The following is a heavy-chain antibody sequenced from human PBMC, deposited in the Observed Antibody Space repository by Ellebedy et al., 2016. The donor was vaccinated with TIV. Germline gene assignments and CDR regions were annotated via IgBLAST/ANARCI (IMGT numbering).Heavy chain of an antibody. D-gene: IGHD1-1*01. Sequence: PGGSLRLSCAASGFTFSDYVMAWVRQVPGKGLEWVSAVGESDGRTFYADSVKGRFTISRDNSKNTLLLQMNSLTAGDTAVYYCTKRADNWGFFDYWGQGTLVTVSS. CDR3: TKRADNWGFFDY. CDR1: GFTFSDYV. V-gene: IGHV3-23*01. J-gene: IGHJ4*02. CDR2: VGESDGRT.